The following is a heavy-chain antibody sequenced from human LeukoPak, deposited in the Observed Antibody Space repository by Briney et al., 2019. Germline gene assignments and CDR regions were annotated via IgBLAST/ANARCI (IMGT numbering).Heavy chain of an antibody. J-gene: IGHJ4*02. Sequence: ASVKVSCKVSGYTLTELSMHWVRQAPGKGLEWMGWMNPNNGNTGFAQKFQGRVTITRNTSISTAYMELSSLTFEDTAVYYCTRGDPRLRLLGYWGQGTLLTVSS. CDR2: MNPNNGNT. CDR3: TRGDPRLRLLGY. CDR1: GYTLTELS. V-gene: IGHV1-8*03. D-gene: IGHD5-12*01.